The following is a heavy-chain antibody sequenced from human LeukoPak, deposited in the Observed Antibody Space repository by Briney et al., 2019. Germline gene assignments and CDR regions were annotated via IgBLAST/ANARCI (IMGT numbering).Heavy chain of an antibody. D-gene: IGHD3-9*01. V-gene: IGHV4-39*01. CDR1: GGSISSSSYY. J-gene: IGHJ4*02. CDR2: IYYSGST. Sequence: SETLSLTCTVSGGSISSSSYYWGRIRQPPGKGLEWIGSIYYSGSTYYNPSLKSRVTISVDTSKNQFSLKLSSVTAADTAVYYCARRGYDILTGYYGEYYFDYWGQGTLVTVSS. CDR3: ARRGYDILTGYYGEYYFDY.